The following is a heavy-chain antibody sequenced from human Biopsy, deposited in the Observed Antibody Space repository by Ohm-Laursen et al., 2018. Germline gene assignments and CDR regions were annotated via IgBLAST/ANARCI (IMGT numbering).Heavy chain of an antibody. Sequence: SVKVSCKASGYTFTSYDINWVRQATGQGLEWMGGMNPNSGNTGYAQKFQGRVTMTRNTSISTAYMELRSLRSEDTAVYYCARVPSTTRSRDYGGQGTLVTVSS. CDR1: GYTFTSYD. CDR2: MNPNSGNT. D-gene: IGHD2-2*01. CDR3: ARVPSTTRSRDY. J-gene: IGHJ4*02. V-gene: IGHV1-8*01.